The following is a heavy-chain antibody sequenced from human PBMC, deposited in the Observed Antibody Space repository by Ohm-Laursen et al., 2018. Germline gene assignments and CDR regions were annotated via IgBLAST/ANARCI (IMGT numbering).Heavy chain of an antibody. CDR2: INPSGGST. CDR3: ARDRESITMIVVAFDY. CDR1: GYTFTSYY. V-gene: IGHV1-46*01. D-gene: IGHD3-22*01. Sequence: EASVKVSCKTSGYTFTSYYMHWVRQAPGQGLEWMGIINPSGGSTSYAQKFQGRVTMTRDTSTSTVYMELSSLRSEDTAVYYCARDRESITMIVVAFDYWGQGTLVTVSS. J-gene: IGHJ4*02.